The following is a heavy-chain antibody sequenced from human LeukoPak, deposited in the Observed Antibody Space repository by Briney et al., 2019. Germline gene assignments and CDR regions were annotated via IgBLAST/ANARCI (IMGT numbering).Heavy chain of an antibody. D-gene: IGHD2-2*01. CDR1: GGSFSGYY. J-gene: IGHJ5*02. CDR2: INHSGST. V-gene: IGHV4-34*01. Sequence: PSETLSPTCAVYGGSFSGYYWSWIRQPPGKGLEWIGEINHSGSTNYNPSLKSRVTISVDTSKNQFSLKLSSVTAADTAVYYCSAAGNWFDPWGQGTLVTVSS. CDR3: SAAGNWFDP.